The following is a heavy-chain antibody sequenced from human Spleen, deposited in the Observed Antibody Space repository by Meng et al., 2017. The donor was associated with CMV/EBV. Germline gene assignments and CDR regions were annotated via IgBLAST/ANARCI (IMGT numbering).Heavy chain of an antibody. CDR1: GYTFTAHY. V-gene: IGHV1-2*02. D-gene: IGHD1-1*01. CDR2: IHPHRGDT. J-gene: IGHJ4*02. Sequence: ASVKVSCNASGYTFTAHYFHWVRQAPGQGLEWMGWIHPHRGDTNYAQQFQGRVTLTRDTSINTGYMELTRLTSDDTAVYYCARDNNCGPDYWGQGTLVTVSS. CDR3: ARDNNCGPDY.